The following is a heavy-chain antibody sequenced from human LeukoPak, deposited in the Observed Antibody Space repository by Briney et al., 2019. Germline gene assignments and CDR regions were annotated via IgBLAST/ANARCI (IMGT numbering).Heavy chain of an antibody. CDR2: ISSSSSYI. V-gene: IGHV3-21*01. CDR3: ARAEMANSWDYMDV. J-gene: IGHJ6*03. CDR1: GFTFSSYS. D-gene: IGHD5-24*01. Sequence: PGGPLRLSCAASGFTFSSYSMNWVRQAPGKGLEWVSSISSSSSYIYYADSVKGRFTISRDNAKNSLYLQMNSLRAEDTAVYYCARAEMANSWDYMDVWGKGTTVTVSS.